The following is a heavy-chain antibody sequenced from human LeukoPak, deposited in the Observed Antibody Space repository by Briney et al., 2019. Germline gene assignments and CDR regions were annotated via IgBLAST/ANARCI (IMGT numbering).Heavy chain of an antibody. D-gene: IGHD3-3*01. J-gene: IGHJ4*02. V-gene: IGHV3-30*04. Sequence: GGSLRLSCAASGFTFSSYAMHWVRQAPGKGLEWVAVISYDGSNKYYADSVKGRFTLSRDNAKSTLYLQMSSLRAEDTALYYCARDFDFWSAIWGQGTLVTVSS. CDR3: ARDFDFWSAI. CDR2: ISYDGSNK. CDR1: GFTFSSYA.